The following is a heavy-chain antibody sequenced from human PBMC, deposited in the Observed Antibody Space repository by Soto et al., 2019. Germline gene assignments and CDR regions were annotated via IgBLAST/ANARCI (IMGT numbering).Heavy chain of an antibody. V-gene: IGHV3-23*01. CDR2: ISGSGGST. D-gene: IGHD6-6*01. Sequence: GSLRLSCAASGFTFSSYAMSWVRQAPGKGLEWVSAISGSGGSTYYADSVKGRFTISRDNSKNTLYLQMNSLRAEDTAVYYCAKDPVAARPYGDWFDPWGQGTLVTVSS. CDR1: GFTFSSYA. J-gene: IGHJ5*02. CDR3: AKDPVAARPYGDWFDP.